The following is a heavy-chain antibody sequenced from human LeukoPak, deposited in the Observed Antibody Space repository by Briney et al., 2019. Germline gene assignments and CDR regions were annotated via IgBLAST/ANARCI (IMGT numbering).Heavy chain of an antibody. CDR3: ARATAFFDI. J-gene: IGHJ3*02. CDR1: GGSISSSSYY. V-gene: IGHV4-61*02. CDR2: IYTSVRT. Sequence: PSETLSLTCTVSGGSISSSSYYWNWIRQPAGKGLEWIGRIYTSVRTSYNPSLKSRVTISVDTSKNQFSLKLTSVTAADTAVYYCARATAFFDIWGQGTMVTVSS.